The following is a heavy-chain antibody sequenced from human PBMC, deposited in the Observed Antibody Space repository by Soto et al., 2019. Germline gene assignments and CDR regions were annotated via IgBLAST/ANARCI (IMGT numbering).Heavy chain of an antibody. V-gene: IGHV4-59*08. J-gene: IGHJ6*03. D-gene: IGHD4-17*01. CDR3: ARAGDDYGDYGQVYYYYYYMDV. CDR2: IYYSGST. CDR1: VGPLSIYY. Sequence: TVTLSFTCPLSVGPLSIYYWAWLGQPPGRGLEWIGYIYYSGSTNYNPSLKSRVTISVDTSKNQFSLKLSSVTAADTAVYYCARAGDDYGDYGQVYYYYYYMDVWGKGTTVTVSS.